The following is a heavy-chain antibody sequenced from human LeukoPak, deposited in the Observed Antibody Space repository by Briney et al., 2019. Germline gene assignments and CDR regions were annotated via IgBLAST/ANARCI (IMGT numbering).Heavy chain of an antibody. Sequence: PSETLSLTCTVSGGSISSYYWSWIRLPPGKGLEWIGYIYYSGSTNYNPSLKSRVTISVDTSKNQFSLKLSSVTAADTAVYYCAKYYGSGTYYFDYWGLGTLVTVSS. CDR1: GGSISSYY. J-gene: IGHJ4*02. CDR2: IYYSGST. D-gene: IGHD3-10*01. V-gene: IGHV4-59*01. CDR3: AKYYGSGTYYFDY.